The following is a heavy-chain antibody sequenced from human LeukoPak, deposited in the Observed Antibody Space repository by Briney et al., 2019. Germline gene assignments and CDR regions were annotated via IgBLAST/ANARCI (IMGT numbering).Heavy chain of an antibody. CDR2: IYYSGST. J-gene: IGHJ5*02. V-gene: IGHV4-61*08. CDR3: ARVGYMTTVTNWFDP. CDR1: GGSISSGGYY. D-gene: IGHD4-17*01. Sequence: SQTLSLTCTVSGGSISSGGYYWSWIRQPPGKGLEWIGYIYYSGSTNYNPSLKSRVTISVDTSKNQFSLKLSSVTAADTAVYYCARVGYMTTVTNWFDPWGQGTLVTVSS.